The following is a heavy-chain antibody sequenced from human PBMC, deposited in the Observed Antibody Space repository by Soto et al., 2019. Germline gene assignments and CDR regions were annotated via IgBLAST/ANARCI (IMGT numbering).Heavy chain of an antibody. CDR2: INPYNANT. CDR1: GYTFTNHG. Sequence: ASVKVSCKTSGYTFTNHGITWVRQAPGQGLEWMGWINPYNANTNYAQKLQGRVTMTTDTSTTTAYMDLRSLTSDDTAVYYCARDRVAGIWGDAFDIWGQGTVVTVSS. D-gene: IGHD3-16*01. CDR3: ARDRVAGIWGDAFDI. J-gene: IGHJ3*02. V-gene: IGHV1-18*04.